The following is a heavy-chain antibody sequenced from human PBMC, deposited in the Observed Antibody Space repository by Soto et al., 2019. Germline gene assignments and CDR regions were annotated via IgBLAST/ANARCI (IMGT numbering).Heavy chain of an antibody. CDR1: GFTFSSYG. Sequence: GGSLRLSCAASGFTFSSYGMHWVRQAPGKGLEWVAVISYDGSNKYYADSVKGRFTISRDNSKNTLYLQMNSLRAEDTAAYYCAKGNYYYGMDVWGQGTTVTVSS. J-gene: IGHJ6*02. V-gene: IGHV3-30*18. CDR2: ISYDGSNK. CDR3: AKGNYYYGMDV.